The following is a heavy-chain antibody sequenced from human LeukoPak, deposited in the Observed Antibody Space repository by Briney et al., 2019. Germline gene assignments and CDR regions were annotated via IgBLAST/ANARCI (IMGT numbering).Heavy chain of an antibody. CDR2: IIPIFGTA. CDR3: ATDFEYSSSSDY. J-gene: IGHJ4*02. D-gene: IGHD6-6*01. Sequence: SVKVSCKASGGTFSSYAISWVRQAPGQGLEWMGGIIPIFGTANYAQKFQGRVTITADESTSTAYMELSSLRSEDTAVYYCATDFEYSSSSDYWGQGTLVTVSS. CDR1: GGTFSSYA. V-gene: IGHV1-69*13.